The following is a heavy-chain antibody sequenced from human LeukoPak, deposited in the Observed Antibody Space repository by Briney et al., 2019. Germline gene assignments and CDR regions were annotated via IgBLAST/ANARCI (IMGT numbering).Heavy chain of an antibody. CDR1: GFTFSSYA. D-gene: IGHD6-19*01. V-gene: IGHV3-23*01. CDR2: ISGSGGST. J-gene: IGHJ4*02. Sequence: AGGSLRLSCAASGFTFSSYAMSGVRQAPGKGLEWVSAISGSGGSTYYADSVKGRFTISRDNSKNTLYLQMNSLRAEDTAVYYRAKRAMTYSSAVPRHFDYWGQGTLVTVSS. CDR3: AKRAMTYSSAVPRHFDY.